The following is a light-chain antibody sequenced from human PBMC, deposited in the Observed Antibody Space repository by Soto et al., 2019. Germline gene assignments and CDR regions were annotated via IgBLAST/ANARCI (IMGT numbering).Light chain of an antibody. J-gene: IGKJ5*01. CDR3: QHYGRSPIT. Sequence: EIVLTQSPGTLSLSPGERATLSCSASQSVSSSYLAWYQQKPGQSPRLLIYRASTRATDIPARFSGSGSATDFTLTISRLEPEDFALYYCQHYGRSPITFGQGTRLEIK. CDR2: RAS. V-gene: IGKV3-20*01. CDR1: QSVSSSY.